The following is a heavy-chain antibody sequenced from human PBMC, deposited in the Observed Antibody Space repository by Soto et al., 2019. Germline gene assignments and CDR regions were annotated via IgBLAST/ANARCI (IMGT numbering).Heavy chain of an antibody. CDR1: GGTIRSSNYY. J-gene: IGHJ5*02. Sequence: QLQLQESGPGLVKPSETLSLTCTVSGGTIRSSNYYWAWIRQPPGKGLEWIGSIDYSGSTYYNPSLKSRVTISVDTSKNHISLKLGSVTAADTALYYCSRRAPEGFDPWGQGTLVTVSS. CDR3: SRRAPEGFDP. V-gene: IGHV4-39*02. CDR2: IDYSGST.